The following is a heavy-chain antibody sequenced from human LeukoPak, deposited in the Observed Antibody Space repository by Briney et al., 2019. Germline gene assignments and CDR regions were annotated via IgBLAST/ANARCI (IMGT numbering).Heavy chain of an antibody. J-gene: IGHJ4*02. CDR1: GFTFTTYT. CDR2: ISGSGGTT. Sequence: PGGSLRLSCAASGFTFTTYTMSWVRQAPGKGLAWVPAISGSGGTTYYADSVKGRFTISRDNSKNILYLQMNSLRAEDTAVYYCAKSNGVDRNGYNSDYFDYWGQGTLVTVSS. CDR3: AKSNGVDRNGYNSDYFDY. D-gene: IGHD5-24*01. V-gene: IGHV3-23*01.